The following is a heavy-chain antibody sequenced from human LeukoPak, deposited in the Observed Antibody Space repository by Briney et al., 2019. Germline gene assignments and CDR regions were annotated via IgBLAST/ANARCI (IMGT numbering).Heavy chain of an antibody. CDR3: ARGFDSSGYYYYY. J-gene: IGHJ4*02. V-gene: IGHV1-8*01. Sequence: ASVKVSCKASGYTFTSYDINWVRQATGQGLEWMGWMNPNSGNTGYAQKFQGRVTMTRNTSISTAYMELSSLRSEDAAVYYCARGFDSSGYYYYYWGQGTLVTVSS. CDR2: MNPNSGNT. D-gene: IGHD3-22*01. CDR1: GYTFTSYD.